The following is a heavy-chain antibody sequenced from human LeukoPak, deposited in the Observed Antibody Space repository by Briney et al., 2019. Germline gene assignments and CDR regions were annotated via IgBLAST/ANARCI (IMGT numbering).Heavy chain of an antibody. D-gene: IGHD3-3*01. CDR2: IYYSGST. CDR3: ARLLITIFGVVRYFDY. CDR1: GGSISSSSYY. V-gene: IGHV4-39*01. J-gene: IGHJ4*02. Sequence: SETLSLTCTVSGGSISSSSYYWGWIRQPPGKGLEWIGSIYYSGSTYYNPSLKSRVTISVDTSKNQFSLKLSSVTAADTAVYYCARLLITIFGVVRYFDYWGQGTLVAVSS.